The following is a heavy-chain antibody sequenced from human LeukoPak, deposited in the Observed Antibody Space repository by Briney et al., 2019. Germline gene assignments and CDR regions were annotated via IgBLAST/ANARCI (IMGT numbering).Heavy chain of an antibody. V-gene: IGHV4-61*02. CDR3: ARGPPDFYNSGSYYNGYNWFDS. Sequence: SETLSLTCTVSGGSISNGTSYWTWIRQPAGKSLEWLGRIYSSGSTNYNPSLKSRVTISADTSKNQFSLTLTSVTAADTAVYYCARGPPDFYNSGSYYNGYNWFDSWGQGTLVTVSS. CDR2: IYSSGST. D-gene: IGHD3-10*01. CDR1: GGSISNGTSY. J-gene: IGHJ5*01.